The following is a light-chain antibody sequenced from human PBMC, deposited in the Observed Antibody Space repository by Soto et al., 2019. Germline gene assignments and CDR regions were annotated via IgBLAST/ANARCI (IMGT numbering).Light chain of an antibody. J-gene: IGKJ1*01. V-gene: IGKV3-20*01. CDR2: GAS. CDR3: QQCGSSPWT. Sequence: EIVLTQSPGTLSLSPGERATLSCRASQSVSSSYLAWYQQKPGQAPSLLIYGASSRATGIPDRFSGSGSGTDFTLTISRLEPEDFAVYSCQQCGSSPWTFGQGTKVGIK. CDR1: QSVSSSY.